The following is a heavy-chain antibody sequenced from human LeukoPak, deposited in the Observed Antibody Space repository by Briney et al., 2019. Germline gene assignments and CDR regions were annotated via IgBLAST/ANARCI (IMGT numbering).Heavy chain of an antibody. J-gene: IGHJ4*02. CDR2: INHSGST. V-gene: IGHV4-34*01. D-gene: IGHD3-10*01. CDR1: GGSFSGYY. CDR3: ARKLWFGEPHFDY. Sequence: SETLSLTCAVYGGSFSGYYWSWIRQPPGKGLEWIGEINHSGSTNYNPSLKSRVTISVDTSKNQFSLKLSSVTAADTAVYYCARKLWFGEPHFDYWGQGTLVTVSS.